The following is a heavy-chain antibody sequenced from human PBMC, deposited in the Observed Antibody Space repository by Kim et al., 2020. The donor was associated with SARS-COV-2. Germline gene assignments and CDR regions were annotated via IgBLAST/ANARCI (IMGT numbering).Heavy chain of an antibody. CDR3: ARDLLTGGAFDI. CDR2: ISSSSSYI. V-gene: IGHV3-21*01. Sequence: EGSLRLSCAASGFTFSSYIMNWVRQAPGKGLEWVSSISSSSSYIYYADSVKGRFTISRDNAKNSLYLQMNSLRGEDTAVYYCARDLLTGGAFDIWGQGT. J-gene: IGHJ3*02. CDR1: GFTFSSYI. D-gene: IGHD7-27*01.